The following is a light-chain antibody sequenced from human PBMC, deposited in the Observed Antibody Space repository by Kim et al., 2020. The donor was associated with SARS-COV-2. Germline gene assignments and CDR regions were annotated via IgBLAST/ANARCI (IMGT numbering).Light chain of an antibody. CDR2: QDT. V-gene: IGLV3-1*01. CDR3: QAWDSSTVV. CDR1: KLGDKY. Sequence: VAPGQTASITCSGDKLGDKYACWYQQKPGQSPVLVIYQDTKRPSGIPERFSGSNSGNTATLTISETQAMDEADYYCQAWDSSTVVFGGGTQLTVL. J-gene: IGLJ2*01.